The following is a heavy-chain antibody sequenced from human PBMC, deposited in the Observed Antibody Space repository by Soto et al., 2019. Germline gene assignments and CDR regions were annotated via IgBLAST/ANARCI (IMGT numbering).Heavy chain of an antibody. CDR2: ITNTGITT. Sequence: GGSLRLSCAASGFGFSTHALSWVRQAPGKWLEWLSSITNTGITTHYADSVKGRFTISRENSRNTLHLQMNNLRVDDTAVYYCAKGFDYGDTKHIDHWGQGXLVTVYS. V-gene: IGHV3-23*01. J-gene: IGHJ4*02. CDR3: AKGFDYGDTKHIDH. CDR1: GFGFSTHA. D-gene: IGHD4-17*01.